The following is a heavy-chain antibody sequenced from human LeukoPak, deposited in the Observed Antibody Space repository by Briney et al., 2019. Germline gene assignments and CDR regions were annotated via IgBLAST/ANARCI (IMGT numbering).Heavy chain of an antibody. Sequence: GGSLRLSCAASGFTFSSYGMHWVRQAPGKGLEWVAVIWYDGSNKYYADSVKGRFTISRDNSKNTLFLQMNSLRPGATATYYCTREPDDSVDGRYFDNWGQGTLVTVSS. J-gene: IGHJ4*02. D-gene: IGHD2-21*02. CDR1: GFTFSSYG. CDR2: IWYDGSNK. CDR3: TREPDDSVDGRYFDN. V-gene: IGHV3-33*08.